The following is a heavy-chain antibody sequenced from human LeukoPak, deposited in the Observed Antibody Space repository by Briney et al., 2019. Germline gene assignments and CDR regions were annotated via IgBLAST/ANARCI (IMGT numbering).Heavy chain of an antibody. CDR2: INPNSGAT. CDR1: GYTFTGYY. CDR3: ARDERYSYGDNHYPDLGF. J-gene: IGHJ4*02. V-gene: IGHV1-2*02. Sequence: ASVKVSCKASGYTFTGYYLFWVRQAPGQGLEWMGWINPNSGATKYAQKFQGRVTLTRDTSIRTTYMEVSSLRSDDTAVYYCARDERYSYGDNHYPDLGFWGQGTPVTVSS. D-gene: IGHD4/OR15-4a*01.